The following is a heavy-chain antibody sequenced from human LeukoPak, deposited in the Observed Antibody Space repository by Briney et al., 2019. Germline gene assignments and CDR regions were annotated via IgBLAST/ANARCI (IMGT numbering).Heavy chain of an antibody. D-gene: IGHD1-1*01. CDR2: IWYDGSNK. CDR1: GFTFSSYG. V-gene: IGHV3-33*01. Sequence: GGSLRLSCAAPGFTFSSYGMHWVRQAPGKGLEWVAVIWYDGSNKYYADSVKGRFTISRDNAKNSLYLQMNSLRAEDTAVYYCARERGARSKLPDYWGQGTLVTVSS. CDR3: ARERGARSKLPDY. J-gene: IGHJ4*02.